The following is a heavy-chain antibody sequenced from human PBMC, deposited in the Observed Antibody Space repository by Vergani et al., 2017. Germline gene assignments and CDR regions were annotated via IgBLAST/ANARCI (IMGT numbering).Heavy chain of an antibody. J-gene: IGHJ3*02. CDR2: ITYNGGRT. Sequence: EVRLLESGGGLVQPGGSLRLSCAASGFTFNIYAMSWVRQAPGKGLEWVSTITYNGGRTYYADSVTGRFTISRDNSKNTLFLQLKTLRAEDTAVYYCAKVGRSELAGTFGAFDIWGQGTMVTVSS. V-gene: IGHV3-23*01. CDR3: AKVGRSELAGTFGAFDI. D-gene: IGHD6-19*01. CDR1: GFTFNIYA.